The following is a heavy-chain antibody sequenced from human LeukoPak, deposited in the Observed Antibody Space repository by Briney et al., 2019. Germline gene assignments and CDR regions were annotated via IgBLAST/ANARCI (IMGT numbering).Heavy chain of an antibody. CDR3: ARPLGRYCGSTSCPRNWFDP. CDR2: IKQDGSEK. Sequence: GGSLRLSCAASGFTFSSYWMSWVRQALGKGLEWVANIKQDGSEKYYVDSVKGRFTISRDNAKNSLYLQMNSLRAEDTAVYYCARPLGRYCGSTSCPRNWFDPWGQGTLVTVSS. CDR1: GFTFSSYW. J-gene: IGHJ5*02. D-gene: IGHD2-2*01. V-gene: IGHV3-7*01.